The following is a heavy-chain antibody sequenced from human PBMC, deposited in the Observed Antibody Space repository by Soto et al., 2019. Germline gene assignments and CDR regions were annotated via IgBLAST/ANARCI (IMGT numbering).Heavy chain of an antibody. CDR2: IYWDDAK. CDR3: VAAPYCSVARCPGDYYYGMDV. Sequence: SDRNSGVEGDWVDHGRRRTLEWLALIYWDDAKRYSPSLKSRVTITKDTSKNHVVLTMTNMDPVDTATYYCVAAPYCSVARCPGDYYYGMDVWGQGTTVTVAS. CDR1: SDRNSGVE. V-gene: IGHV2-5*02. J-gene: IGHJ6*02. D-gene: IGHD2-15*01.